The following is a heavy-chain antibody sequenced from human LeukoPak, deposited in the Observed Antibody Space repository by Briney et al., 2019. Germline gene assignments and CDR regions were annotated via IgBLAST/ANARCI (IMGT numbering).Heavy chain of an antibody. Sequence: VKVSCKASGGTFSSYAISWVRQAPGQGLEWMGGIIPIFGTANYAQKFQGRVTITADESTSTAYMELSSLRSEDTAVYYCARWGSTYYYDSSGYYYDAGPYYWGQGTLVTVSS. CDR3: ARWGSTYYYDSSGYYYDAGPYY. V-gene: IGHV1-69*13. D-gene: IGHD3-22*01. CDR1: GGTFSSYA. CDR2: IIPIFGTA. J-gene: IGHJ4*02.